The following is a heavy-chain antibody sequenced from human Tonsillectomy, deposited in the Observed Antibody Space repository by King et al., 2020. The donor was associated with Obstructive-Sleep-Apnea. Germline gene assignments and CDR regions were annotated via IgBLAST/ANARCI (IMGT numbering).Heavy chain of an antibody. CDR2: VSYDGVNI. V-gene: IGHV3-30-3*01. D-gene: IGHD3-22*01. CDR1: AFTFRTYA. CDR3: ARDRHYSDSSGYLYSYSGMDV. J-gene: IGHJ6*02. Sequence: QLQESGGGVAQPGRSLRLSCAASAFTFRTYAMHWVRQAPGKGLEWVAVVSYDGVNIYYADSVRGRFTISRDSSKNTVSLQMTSLRPEDTAVYYCARDRHYSDSSGYLYSYSGMDVWGQGTTVTVS.